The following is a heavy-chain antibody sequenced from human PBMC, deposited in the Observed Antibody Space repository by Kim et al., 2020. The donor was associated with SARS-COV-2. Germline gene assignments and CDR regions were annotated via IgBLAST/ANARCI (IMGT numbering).Heavy chain of an antibody. CDR1: GYTFTSYY. V-gene: IGHV1-46*01. Sequence: ASVKVSCKASGYTFTSYYMHWVRQAPGQGLEWMGIINPSGGSTSYAQKFQGRVTMTRATSTSTVYMELSSLRSEDTAVYYCATTPPGGTMVRGVIIYWGQGTLLTVSS. J-gene: IGHJ4*02. D-gene: IGHD3-10*01. CDR2: INPSGGST. CDR3: ATTPPGGTMVRGVIIY.